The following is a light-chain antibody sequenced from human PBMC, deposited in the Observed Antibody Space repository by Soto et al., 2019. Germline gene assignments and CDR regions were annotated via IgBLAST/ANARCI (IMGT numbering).Light chain of an antibody. CDR3: KQRSNWPLT. Sequence: EIVLTQSPGTLSLSPGERATLSCRASQSVSSSYLAWYQQKPGQAPRLLIYGAYSRATGIQDRFSGSGSGTDFTLTISRLEPEDFAVYYCKQRSNWPLTFGQGTRLENK. CDR2: GAY. J-gene: IGKJ5*01. V-gene: IGKV3D-20*02. CDR1: QSVSSSY.